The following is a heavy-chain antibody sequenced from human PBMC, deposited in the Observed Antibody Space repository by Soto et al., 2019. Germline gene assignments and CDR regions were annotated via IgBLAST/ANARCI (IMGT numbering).Heavy chain of an antibody. Sequence: PSETLSLTCTVSGGSISSSSYYWGWIRQPPGKGLEWIGSIYYSGSTYYNPSLKSRVTISVDTSKNQFSLKLSSVTAADTAVYYCARLLPDTIIDGMDVSGQGTTVTVSS. V-gene: IGHV4-39*01. J-gene: IGHJ6*02. D-gene: IGHD3-3*01. CDR1: GGSISSSSYY. CDR2: IYYSGST. CDR3: ARLLPDTIIDGMDV.